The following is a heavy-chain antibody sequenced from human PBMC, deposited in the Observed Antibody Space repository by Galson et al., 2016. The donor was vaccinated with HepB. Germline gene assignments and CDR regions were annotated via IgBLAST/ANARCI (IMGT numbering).Heavy chain of an antibody. J-gene: IGHJ4*01. D-gene: IGHD3-10*01. Sequence: SETLSLTCAVSGSSFSGYFWTWIRQAPGKGLGWIGEVNHRGTTNYDPSLESRVTISADTSKNQFSLNLSSVTAADTAVYFCARDGFPGFGSFFDYWGHGALVTVSS. V-gene: IGHV4-34*01. CDR3: ARDGFPGFGSFFDY. CDR1: GSSFSGYF. CDR2: VNHRGTT.